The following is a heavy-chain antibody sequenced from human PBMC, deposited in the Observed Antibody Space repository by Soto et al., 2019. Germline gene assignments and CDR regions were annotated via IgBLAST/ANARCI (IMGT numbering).Heavy chain of an antibody. CDR2: INPNSGGT. Sequence: QVQLVQSGAEVKKPGASVKVSCKASGYTFTGYYMHWVRQAPGQGLEWMGWINPNSGGTNYAQKLQGWVTMTRDTSIRTAYMELSRLRSDDTAVYYCAREEHCSSTSCYMRNWFDPWGQGTLVTVSS. D-gene: IGHD2-2*02. J-gene: IGHJ5*02. CDR1: GYTFTGYY. V-gene: IGHV1-2*04. CDR3: AREEHCSSTSCYMRNWFDP.